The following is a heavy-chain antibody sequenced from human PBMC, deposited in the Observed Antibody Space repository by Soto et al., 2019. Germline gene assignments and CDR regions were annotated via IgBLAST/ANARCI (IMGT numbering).Heavy chain of an antibody. J-gene: IGHJ4*01. CDR1: GYTFTRYS. D-gene: IGHD2-2*01. Sequence: ASVKVSCKASGYTFTRYSLQWVRQAPGQRLEWMGWINTDNGNTGFSHKFQGRVTVVRDTSANMVYMTLNSPTSGDTAVYYCARDFDQGSFDYWGQGTPVTVSS. CDR3: ARDFDQGSFDY. V-gene: IGHV1-3*04. CDR2: INTDNGNT.